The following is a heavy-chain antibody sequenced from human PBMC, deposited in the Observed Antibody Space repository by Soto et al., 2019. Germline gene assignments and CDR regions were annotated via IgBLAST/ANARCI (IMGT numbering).Heavy chain of an antibody. Sequence: SETLSLTCAVSGGSISSGGYSWSWIRHPPGKGLEWIGYIYHSGSTYYNPSLKSRVTISVDRSKNQFSLKLSSVTAADTAVYYCARRVVVASLGFWFDPWGQGTLVPVSS. V-gene: IGHV4-30-2*01. D-gene: IGHD2-15*01. J-gene: IGHJ5*02. CDR3: ARRVVVASLGFWFDP. CDR2: IYHSGST. CDR1: GGSISSGGYS.